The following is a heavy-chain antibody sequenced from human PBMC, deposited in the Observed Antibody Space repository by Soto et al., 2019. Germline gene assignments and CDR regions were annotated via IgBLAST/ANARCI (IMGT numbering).Heavy chain of an antibody. CDR3: ASALETGDY. CDR1: GFTFSNYG. Sequence: GGSLRLSCAASGFTFSNYGMHWVRQAPGKGPEWVAVIWYDGSNKYYADSVKGRFTISRDNSKNTLYLQMNSLRAEDTAVYYCASALETGDYWGQGTLVTVSS. D-gene: IGHD3-10*01. V-gene: IGHV3-33*01. CDR2: IWYDGSNK. J-gene: IGHJ4*02.